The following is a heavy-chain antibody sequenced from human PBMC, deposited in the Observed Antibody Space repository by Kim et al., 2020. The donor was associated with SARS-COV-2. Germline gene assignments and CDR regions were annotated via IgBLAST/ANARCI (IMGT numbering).Heavy chain of an antibody. J-gene: IGHJ5*02. CDR3: ARDRPDCSSTSCYQFDP. D-gene: IGHD2-2*01. Sequence: LKRRVTISVDTSKNQCSLKLSSVTAADTAVYYCARDRPDCSSTSCYQFDPWGQGTLVTVSS. V-gene: IGHV4-59*01.